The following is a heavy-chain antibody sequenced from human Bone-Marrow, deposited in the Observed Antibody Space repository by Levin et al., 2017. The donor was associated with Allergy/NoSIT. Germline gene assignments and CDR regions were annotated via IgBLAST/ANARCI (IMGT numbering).Heavy chain of an antibody. CDR1: GGSVSSDGHF. D-gene: IGHD2-2*01. CDR2: VYYSGRT. CDR3: ASHNCTSATCSALPFDS. V-gene: IGHV4-61*08. Sequence: SETLSLTCTVSGGSVSSDGHFWTWIRHPPGKGPEWIGYVYYSGRTNYNPSLKSRVTMSVDTSKNQFSLKLNSVTAPATAINYCASHNCTSATCSALPFDSWGQGTLVTVSS. J-gene: IGHJ4*02.